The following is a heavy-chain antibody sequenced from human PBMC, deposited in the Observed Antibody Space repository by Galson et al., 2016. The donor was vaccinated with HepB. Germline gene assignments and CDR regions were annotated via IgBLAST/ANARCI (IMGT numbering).Heavy chain of an antibody. Sequence: QSGAEVKKPGEPLKISCKASGYNFTSYDISWLRQAPGQGLEWMGWMSPNSGNTGHARKFQGRVTMTRSTSIRTAYMELSSLRSEDTAIYYCARGNGHGSGGTCYSWWFDAWGQGSLVTVSS. CDR3: ARGNGHGSGGTCYSWWFDA. D-gene: IGHD2-15*01. V-gene: IGHV1-8*01. J-gene: IGHJ5*02. CDR1: GYNFTSYD. CDR2: MSPNSGNT.